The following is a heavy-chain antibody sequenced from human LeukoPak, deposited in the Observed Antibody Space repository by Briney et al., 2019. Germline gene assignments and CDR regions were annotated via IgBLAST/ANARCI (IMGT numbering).Heavy chain of an antibody. V-gene: IGHV3-48*01. CDR1: GFTFSGYS. CDR2: ISSTGTTI. Sequence: PGGSLRLSCAASGFTFSGYSMNWVRQARGKGLECVSFISSTGTTIYYADSVKGRFTISRDDAKVSLYLQMSSLRAEDTAVYYCVRGTYGDYSFDFWGQGTLVTVSS. D-gene: IGHD4-17*01. CDR3: VRGTYGDYSFDF. J-gene: IGHJ4*02.